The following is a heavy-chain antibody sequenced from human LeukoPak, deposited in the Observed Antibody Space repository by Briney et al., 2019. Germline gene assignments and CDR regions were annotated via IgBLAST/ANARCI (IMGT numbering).Heavy chain of an antibody. CDR2: ISSSGSTI. V-gene: IGHV3-11*01. CDR1: GFTFSDYY. Sequence: GGSLRLSCAASGFTFSDYYMSWIRQAPGKGLEWVSYISSSGSTIYYADSVKGRFTISRDNAKNSLYLQMNSLRAEDTAVYYCARVTGDIFTGWQLHSYYYGMDVWGQGTTVTVSS. D-gene: IGHD3-9*01. CDR3: ARVTGDIFTGWQLHSYYYGMDV. J-gene: IGHJ6*02.